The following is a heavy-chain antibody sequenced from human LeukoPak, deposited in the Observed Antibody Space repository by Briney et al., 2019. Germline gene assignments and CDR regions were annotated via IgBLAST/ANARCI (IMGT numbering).Heavy chain of an antibody. CDR2: IYPGDSDT. CDR3: ARHAPPSYYYYYYMDV. J-gene: IGHJ6*03. V-gene: IGHV5-51*01. CDR1: GYSFTSYW. Sequence: PGEPLKISCKGSGYSFTSYWIGWVRQMPGKGLEWLGVIYPGDSDTRYSPSFQGQVTFSADKSISTAYLQWSSLKDSDTAMYYCARHAPPSYYYYYYMDVWGKGTTVTVSS.